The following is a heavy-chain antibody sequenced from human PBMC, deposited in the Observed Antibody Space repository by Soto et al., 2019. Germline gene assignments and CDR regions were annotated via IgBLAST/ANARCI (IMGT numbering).Heavy chain of an antibody. CDR3: ARDREWVIFDS. CDR1: GDSVSSNSAA. Sequence: PSQTLSLTCAISGDSVSSNSAAWNWIRQSPSGGLEWLGRTYYRSKWYADYAISVRSRITINPDTSKNQFSLQLSSVTPEDTAVYYCARDREWVIFDSWGQGTLVTVSS. V-gene: IGHV6-1*01. J-gene: IGHJ4*02. CDR2: TYYRSKWYA. D-gene: IGHD3-3*01.